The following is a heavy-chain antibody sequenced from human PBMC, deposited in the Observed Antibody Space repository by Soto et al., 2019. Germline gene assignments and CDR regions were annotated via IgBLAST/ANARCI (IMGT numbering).Heavy chain of an antibody. D-gene: IGHD1-7*01. CDR1: GFTFSSYW. J-gene: IGHJ4*02. CDR2: IKQDGSEK. V-gene: IGHV3-7*01. Sequence: GGSLRLSCAASGFTFSSYWMSWVRQAPGKGLEWVANIKQDGSEKYYVDSVKGRFTISRDNAKNSLYLQMNSLRAEDTAVYYCAREYNWNYVATNYWGQGTLVTVSS. CDR3: AREYNWNYVATNY.